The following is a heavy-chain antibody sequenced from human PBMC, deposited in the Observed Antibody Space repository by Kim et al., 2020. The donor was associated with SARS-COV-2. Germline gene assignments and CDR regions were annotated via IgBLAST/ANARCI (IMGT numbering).Heavy chain of an antibody. D-gene: IGHD2-21*02. J-gene: IGHJ5*02. CDR2: ISAYNGNT. Sequence: ASVKVSCKASGYTFTSYGISWVRQAPGQGLEWMGWISAYNGNTNYAQKLQGRVTMTTDTSTSTAYMELRSLRSDDTAVYYCARRGGCGGDCLGWFDPWGQGTLVTVSS. CDR3: ARRGGCGGDCLGWFDP. V-gene: IGHV1-18*04. CDR1: GYTFTSYG.